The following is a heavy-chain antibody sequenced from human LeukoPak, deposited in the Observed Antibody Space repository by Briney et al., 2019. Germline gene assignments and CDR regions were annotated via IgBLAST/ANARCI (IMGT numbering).Heavy chain of an antibody. J-gene: IGHJ4*02. CDR3: STLSGGDSSNY. D-gene: IGHD2-21*02. Sequence: PGGSLRLSCAASGFTFSHAWMSWVRQPPGKGREWFGRIKNKADGGTTDYAAPVKGRFTISRDDSKNTLYLQMNSLKPEDTAVYYCSTLSGGDSSNYWGQGTLVTVSS. CDR2: IKNKADGGTT. CDR1: GFTFSHAW. V-gene: IGHV3-15*01.